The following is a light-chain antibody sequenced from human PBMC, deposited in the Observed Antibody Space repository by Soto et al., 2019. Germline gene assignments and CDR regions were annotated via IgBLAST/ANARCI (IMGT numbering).Light chain of an antibody. CDR1: SSNIGSNT. J-gene: IGLJ2*01. CDR2: RNN. V-gene: IGLV1-44*01. Sequence: QSALTQPPSASGTPGQRVTISCSGSSSNIGSNTVNWYQQLPGTAPKLLIYRNNQRPSGVPDRFSGSKSGTSASLAISGLQSEDEADYYCAAWDDSLNGLFGGGTKLTVL. CDR3: AAWDDSLNGL.